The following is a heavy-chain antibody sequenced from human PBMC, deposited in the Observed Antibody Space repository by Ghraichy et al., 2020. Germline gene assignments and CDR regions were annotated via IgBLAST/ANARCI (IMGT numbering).Heavy chain of an antibody. Sequence: LSLTCAASGFTFSSYWMHWVRQAPGKGLVWVSRINSDGGSTTYADSVKGRFTISKDNAKNTLYLQMNSLRAEDTAVYYCVKDLVGGGFGTYGMDVWGQGTTVTVSS. D-gene: IGHD2-21*01. J-gene: IGHJ6*02. CDR1: GFTFSSYW. CDR3: VKDLVGGGFGTYGMDV. V-gene: IGHV3-74*01. CDR2: INSDGGST.